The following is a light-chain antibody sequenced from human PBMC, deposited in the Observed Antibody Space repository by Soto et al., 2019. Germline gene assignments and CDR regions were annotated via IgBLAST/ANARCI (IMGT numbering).Light chain of an antibody. Sequence: QSVLTQTPSASGTPGQRINISCSGSNSNMGRNYVYWDQQVPGTAPKLIMYRNDVRPSGVPDRFTGSKSGTSASLAISGLRSEDEADYYCAVWDNSLNGVAFGGGTKLTVL. J-gene: IGLJ2*01. CDR3: AVWDNSLNGVA. V-gene: IGLV1-47*01. CDR1: NSNMGRNY. CDR2: RND.